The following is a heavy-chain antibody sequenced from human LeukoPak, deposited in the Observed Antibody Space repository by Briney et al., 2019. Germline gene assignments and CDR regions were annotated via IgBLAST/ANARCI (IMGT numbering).Heavy chain of an antibody. CDR1: GGSISSSSYY. J-gene: IGHJ5*02. CDR3: ARVGYCSSTSCYRYNWFDP. V-gene: IGHV4-39*01. D-gene: IGHD2-2*01. CDR2: IYYSGST. Sequence: PSETLSLTCTVSGGSISSSSYYWGWIRQPPGKGLEWIGSIYYSGSTYYNPSLKSRVTISVDTSKNQFSLKLSSVTAADTAVYYCARVGYCSSTSCYRYNWFDPWGQGTLVTVSS.